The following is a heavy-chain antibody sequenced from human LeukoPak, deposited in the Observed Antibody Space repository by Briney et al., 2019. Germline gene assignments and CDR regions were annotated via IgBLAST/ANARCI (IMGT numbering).Heavy chain of an antibody. J-gene: IGHJ6*03. CDR3: ARVYYDILTGYYIPYYYYYYMDV. Sequence: GGSLRLSCAASGFTFDDYGMSWVRQAPGKGLEWVSGINWNGGSTGYADPVKGRFTISRDNAKNSLYLQMNSLRAEDTALYYCARVYYDILTGYYIPYYYYYYMDVWGKGTTVTVSS. D-gene: IGHD3-9*01. V-gene: IGHV3-20*04. CDR1: GFTFDDYG. CDR2: INWNGGST.